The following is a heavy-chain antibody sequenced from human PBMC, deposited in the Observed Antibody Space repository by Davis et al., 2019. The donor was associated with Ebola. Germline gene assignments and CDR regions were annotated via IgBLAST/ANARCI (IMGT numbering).Heavy chain of an antibody. CDR2: ISAYNGNT. CDR1: GYTFTSYG. D-gene: IGHD6-19*01. V-gene: IGHV1-18*01. J-gene: IGHJ4*02. Sequence: AASVKVSCKASGYTFTSYGISWVRQAPGQGLEWMGWISAYNGNTNYAQKFQGRVTMTRDTSTSTVYMELSSLRSEDTAVYYCARATVDSSGWDYWGQGTLVTVSS. CDR3: ARATVDSSGWDY.